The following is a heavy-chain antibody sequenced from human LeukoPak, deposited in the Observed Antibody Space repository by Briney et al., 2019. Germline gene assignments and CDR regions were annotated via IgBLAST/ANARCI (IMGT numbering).Heavy chain of an antibody. CDR2: ITWDGGET. D-gene: IGHD3-22*01. V-gene: IGHV3-43*01. J-gene: IGHJ5*02. Sequence: GGSLRLSCAASGFTFYDYNMIWVRHTPGKGLEWVSLITWDGGETFYADPVQGRFTISRDNTRDSLYLHMTSLKVEDTAFYYCVKDNFYDSNLSDPWGQGTLVTVSS. CDR3: VKDNFYDSNLSDP. CDR1: GFTFYDYN.